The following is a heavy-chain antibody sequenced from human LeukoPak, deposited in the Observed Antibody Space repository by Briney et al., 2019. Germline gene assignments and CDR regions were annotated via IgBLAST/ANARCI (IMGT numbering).Heavy chain of an antibody. CDR1: GFTFSSYA. J-gene: IGHJ4*02. CDR3: AKRSCSGGSCNFDY. D-gene: IGHD2-15*01. CDR2: IGDSGGAT. Sequence: GGSLRLSCAASGFTFSSYAMSWVRQATGKGLERVSAIGDSGGATNYADSVKGRFTISRDNSKSTLYLQMNSLRAEDTAVYYCAKRSCSGGSCNFDYWGQGTLVTVSS. V-gene: IGHV3-23*01.